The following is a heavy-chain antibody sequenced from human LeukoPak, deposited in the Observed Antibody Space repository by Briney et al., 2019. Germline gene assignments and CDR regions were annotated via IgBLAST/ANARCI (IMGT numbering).Heavy chain of an antibody. V-gene: IGHV3-23*01. J-gene: IGHJ4*02. Sequence: GGSLRLSCVGSGFTFRSHAMSWGRQAPEKGLEFVSGIYENGGTTYYADSVKGRFSISRDNSKNTLYLQMDSLRGEDTAVYYCAKDFRIGYSAHFDYWGQGALVTVSS. CDR1: GFTFRSHA. D-gene: IGHD2-21*01. CDR2: IYENGGTT. CDR3: AKDFRIGYSAHFDY.